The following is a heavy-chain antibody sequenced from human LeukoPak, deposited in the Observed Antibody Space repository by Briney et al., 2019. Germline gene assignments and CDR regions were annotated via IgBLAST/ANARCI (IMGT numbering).Heavy chain of an antibody. J-gene: IGHJ4*02. CDR1: GYSFTSYW. D-gene: IGHD6-19*01. CDR2: IDPSDFYT. Sequence: GESLKISCKGSGYSFTSYWISWVRQMPGKGLEWMGRIDPSDFYTNYSPSFQGHVTISADKSISTAYLQWSSLKASDTAMYYCATVAGAESDYWGQGTLVTVSS. V-gene: IGHV5-10-1*01. CDR3: ATVAGAESDY.